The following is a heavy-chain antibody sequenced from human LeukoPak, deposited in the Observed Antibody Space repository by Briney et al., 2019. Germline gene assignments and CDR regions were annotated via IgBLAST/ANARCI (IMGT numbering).Heavy chain of an antibody. CDR3: VSGEYYDSSGCDY. D-gene: IGHD3-22*01. V-gene: IGHV3-30*02. CDR2: IRYDGSNK. Sequence: PGGTLRLSCAASGFTFSSYGMSWVRQAPGKGLEWVAFIRYDGSNKYYADSVKGRFTISRDNSKNTLYLQMNSLRAEDTAVYYCVSGEYYDSSGCDYWGQGTLVTVSS. J-gene: IGHJ4*02. CDR1: GFTFSSYG.